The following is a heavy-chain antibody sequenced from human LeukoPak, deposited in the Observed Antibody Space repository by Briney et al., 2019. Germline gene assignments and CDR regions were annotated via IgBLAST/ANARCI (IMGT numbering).Heavy chain of an antibody. D-gene: IGHD6-19*01. Sequence: ASVKVSCKASGYTFTGYYMHWVRQAPGQGLEWMGWINPNSGGTNYAQKFQGRVTMTRDTSISTAYMELSRLRSDDTAVYYCAGGRFSSGWPFDYWGQGTLVTVSS. CDR2: INPNSGGT. J-gene: IGHJ4*02. CDR1: GYTFTGYY. V-gene: IGHV1-2*02. CDR3: AGGRFSSGWPFDY.